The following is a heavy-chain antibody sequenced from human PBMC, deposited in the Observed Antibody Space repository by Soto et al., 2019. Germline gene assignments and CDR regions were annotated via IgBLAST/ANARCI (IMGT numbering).Heavy chain of an antibody. V-gene: IGHV3-48*03. Sequence: EVQLVESGGGLVQPGGSLRLSCGASGFTFSSYEMNWVRQDPGKGLEWVSYISSTGRTIYYADSVKGRFTISRDNAKNSLYLQMNSLRAADTAVYFCARDLGGYSSSWYYFDYWGQGTLVTVSS. J-gene: IGHJ4*02. CDR1: GFTFSSYE. D-gene: IGHD6-13*01. CDR2: ISSTGRTI. CDR3: ARDLGGYSSSWYYFDY.